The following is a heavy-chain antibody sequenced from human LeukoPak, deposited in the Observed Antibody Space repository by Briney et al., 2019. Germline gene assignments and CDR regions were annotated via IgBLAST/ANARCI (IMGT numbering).Heavy chain of an antibody. J-gene: IGHJ4*02. CDR3: AVVQYYDILILGY. CDR2: IYYSGST. Sequence: PSETLSLTCTVSGGSISSSSYYWGWIRQPPGKGLEWIGSIYYSGSTYYNPSLKSRVTISVDTSKNQFSLKLSSVTAADTAVYYCAVVQYYDILILGYWGQGTLVTVSS. D-gene: IGHD3-9*01. CDR1: GGSISSSSYY. V-gene: IGHV4-39*07.